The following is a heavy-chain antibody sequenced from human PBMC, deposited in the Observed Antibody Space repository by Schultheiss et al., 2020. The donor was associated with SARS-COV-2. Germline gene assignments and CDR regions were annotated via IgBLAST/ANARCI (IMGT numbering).Heavy chain of an antibody. J-gene: IGHJ6*02. CDR2: ISDSDDNT. D-gene: IGHD5-18*01. CDR3: AKHPLGLRYGLDV. V-gene: IGHV3-21*04. CDR1: GFTFSSYW. Sequence: GGSLRLSCAASGFTFSSYWMHWVRQAPGKGLEWVSAISDSDDNTYYADSVKGRFTISRDNAKNSLYLQMNSLRAEDTAVYYCAKHPLGLRYGLDVWGQGTTVTVSS.